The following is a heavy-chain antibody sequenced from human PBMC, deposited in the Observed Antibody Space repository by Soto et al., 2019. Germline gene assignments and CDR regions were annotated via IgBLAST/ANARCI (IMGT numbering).Heavy chain of an antibody. D-gene: IGHD2-8*01. V-gene: IGHV3-30-3*01. CDR3: VRDRNGGMEV. CDR2: TLYDGGTK. J-gene: IGHJ6*02. CDR1: GFTFSSYA. Sequence: QVQLVESGGGVVQPGRSLRLSCAASGFTFSSYAMHWVRQAPGKGPEWVAITLYDGGTKYYADSVMGRFTISRDNAKNTLYLQMNTLRPNDTAVYYCVRDRNGGMEVWGQGTTVTVSS.